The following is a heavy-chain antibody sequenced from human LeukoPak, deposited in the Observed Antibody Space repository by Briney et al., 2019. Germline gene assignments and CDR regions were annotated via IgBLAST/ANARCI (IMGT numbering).Heavy chain of an antibody. Sequence: EASVKVSCKASGYTFTTYAMNWVRQAPGQGLECMGWINTNTGNPTYAQGFTGRFVFSLDTSVSTAYLQISSLKAEDTAVYYCARVIADIVVVPAAINYFDYWGQGTLVTVSS. CDR1: GYTFTTYA. J-gene: IGHJ4*02. CDR2: INTNTGNP. V-gene: IGHV7-4-1*02. D-gene: IGHD2-2*02. CDR3: ARVIADIVVVPAAINYFDY.